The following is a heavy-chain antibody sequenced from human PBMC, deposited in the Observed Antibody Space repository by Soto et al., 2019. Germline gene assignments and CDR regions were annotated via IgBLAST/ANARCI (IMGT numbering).Heavy chain of an antibody. CDR2: ITGSGRHT. V-gene: IGHV3-21*06. D-gene: IGHD2-15*01. CDR3: ARNAILSPIMDV. J-gene: IGHJ6*03. CDR1: GFTFRTYG. Sequence: EVRLVESGGGLVKPGGSLRLSCVGSGFTFRTYGMTWVRQAPGQGLEWISVITGSGRHTNYADSAKGRFTISRDDAKSSLFLQMNGLRVEDSAVYYCARNAILSPIMDVWGEGTTVTVSS.